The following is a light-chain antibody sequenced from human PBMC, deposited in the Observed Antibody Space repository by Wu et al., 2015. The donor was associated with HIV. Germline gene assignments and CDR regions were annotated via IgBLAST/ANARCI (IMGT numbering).Light chain of an antibody. CDR3: QQLNSYPRALT. Sequence: EIVMTQSPVTLSVSPGERATLSCRASQSVNSKVAWYQQKPGQSPRLLIYGPSTRATGIPPRFTGSGSGTEFTLTISSLQPEDFATYYCQQLNSYPRALTFGGGTKVEIK. CDR2: GPS. V-gene: IGKV3-15*01. J-gene: IGKJ4*01. CDR1: QSVNSK.